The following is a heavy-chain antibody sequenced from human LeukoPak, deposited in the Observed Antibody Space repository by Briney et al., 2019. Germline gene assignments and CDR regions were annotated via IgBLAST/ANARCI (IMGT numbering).Heavy chain of an antibody. V-gene: IGHV3-30*18. CDR3: AKDQNRYCSGGSCLFDY. J-gene: IGHJ4*02. CDR2: ISYDGSNK. D-gene: IGHD2-15*01. CDR1: GFTFSSYG. Sequence: TGGSLRLSCAASGFTFSSYGMHWVRQAPGKGLEWVAVISYDGSNKYYADSVKGRFTISRDNSKNTLYLQMNSLRAEDTAVYYCAKDQNRYCSGGSCLFDYWGQGTLVTVSS.